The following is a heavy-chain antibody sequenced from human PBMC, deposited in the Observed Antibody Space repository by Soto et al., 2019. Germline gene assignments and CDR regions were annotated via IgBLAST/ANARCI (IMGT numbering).Heavy chain of an antibody. J-gene: IGHJ6*02. Sequence: QVQLLQSGAEVKNPGASVKVSCKASGGTFSSYAISWVRQAPGQGLEWMGGIIPICGTANYAQKFQGRVTITADESTSTAYMELSSLRPEDTAVYYCARARRTNYYDSSATHYCSMDVWGQGTTVTVSS. V-gene: IGHV1-69*01. CDR1: GGTFSSYA. D-gene: IGHD3-22*01. CDR2: IIPICGTA. CDR3: ARARRTNYYDSSATHYCSMDV.